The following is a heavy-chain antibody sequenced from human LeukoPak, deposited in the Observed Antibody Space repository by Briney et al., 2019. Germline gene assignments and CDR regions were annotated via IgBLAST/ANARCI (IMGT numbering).Heavy chain of an antibody. Sequence: ASVKVSCKASGYTFTDYYMQWVRQAPGQGLECMGWINPNGGGTKYAQKFQGRVTMTRDTSISTAYMELSSLTPEDTAVYYCARIAAAGNRRLNYWGQGTLVTVSS. V-gene: IGHV1-2*02. CDR2: INPNGGGT. CDR3: ARIAAAGNRRLNY. CDR1: GYTFTDYY. J-gene: IGHJ4*02. D-gene: IGHD6-13*01.